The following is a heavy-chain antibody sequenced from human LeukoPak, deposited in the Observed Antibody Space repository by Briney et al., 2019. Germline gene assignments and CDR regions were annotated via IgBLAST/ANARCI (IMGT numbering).Heavy chain of an antibody. CDR1: GFTFSSYS. D-gene: IGHD3-22*01. CDR3: ANEGHSDSSGYPYYFDN. Sequence: GGSLRLSCAASGFTFSSYSMNWVRQAPGKGLEWVSSISSSSNYIYYADSVKGRFTISRDNSKNTLYLQMNSLRGEDTAVYYCANEGHSDSSGYPYYFDNWGQGTLVTVSS. CDR2: ISSSSNYI. J-gene: IGHJ4*02. V-gene: IGHV3-21*04.